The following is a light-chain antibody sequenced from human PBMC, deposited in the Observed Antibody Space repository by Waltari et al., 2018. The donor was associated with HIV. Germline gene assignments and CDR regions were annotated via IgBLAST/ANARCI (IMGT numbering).Light chain of an antibody. CDR3: QQLNSSLLT. CDR1: QGISTF. Sequence: DIQLTQSPSFLSASVGDRVSITCRASQGISTFLAWYQQKPGKAPKLLIKSASTLQSGVPSRFSGSGSVTDFFLTVSSLQPEDFATYYCQQLNSSLLTFGGGTKVEIK. CDR2: SAS. J-gene: IGKJ4*01. V-gene: IGKV1-9*01.